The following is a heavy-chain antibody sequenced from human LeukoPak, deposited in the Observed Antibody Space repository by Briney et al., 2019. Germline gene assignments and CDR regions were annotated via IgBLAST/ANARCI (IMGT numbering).Heavy chain of an antibody. CDR2: IKQDGSEK. Sequence: GSLRLSCAASGFTFSSYWMSWVRQAPGKGLEWVANIKQDGSEKYYVDSVKGRFTISRDNAKNSLYLQMNSLRAEDTAVYYCARDLRGSGGSCYGYWGQGTLVTVSS. J-gene: IGHJ4*02. D-gene: IGHD2-15*01. V-gene: IGHV3-7*01. CDR3: ARDLRGSGGSCYGY. CDR1: GFTFSSYW.